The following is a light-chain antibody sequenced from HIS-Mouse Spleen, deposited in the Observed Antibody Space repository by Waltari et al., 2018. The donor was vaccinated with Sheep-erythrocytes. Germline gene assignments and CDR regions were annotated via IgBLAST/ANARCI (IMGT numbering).Light chain of an antibody. CDR1: SSDVGSYNL. CDR2: EGS. V-gene: IGLV2-23*01. CDR3: CSYAGSSTLV. Sequence: QSALTQPASVSGSPGQSITISCTGTSSDVGSYNLVSWYQQHPGKAPKLMIYEGSKRPSGVLNRFSGSKSCKTASLTISGLQAEDEADYYCCSYAGSSTLVFGGGTKLTVL. J-gene: IGLJ3*02.